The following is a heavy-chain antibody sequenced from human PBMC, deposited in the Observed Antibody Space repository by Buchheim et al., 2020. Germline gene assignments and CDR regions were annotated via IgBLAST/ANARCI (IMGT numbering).Heavy chain of an antibody. J-gene: IGHJ4*02. V-gene: IGHV4-30-2*01. CDR3: ARGELDDYVWGSYRPYYFGY. D-gene: IGHD3-16*02. Sequence: QLQLQESGSGLVKPSQTLSLTCAVSGGSISSGGYSWSWIRQPPGKGLEWIGYIYHSGSTYYNPSLKSRVTISVDRSKNQFSLKLSSVTAADTAVYYCARGELDDYVWGSYRPYYFGYWGQGTL. CDR1: GGSISSGGYS. CDR2: IYHSGST.